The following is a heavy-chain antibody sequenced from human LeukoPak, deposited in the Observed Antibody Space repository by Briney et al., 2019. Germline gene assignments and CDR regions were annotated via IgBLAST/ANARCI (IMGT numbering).Heavy chain of an antibody. D-gene: IGHD2-15*01. CDR1: GFTFDDYG. CDR2: ISGSGGST. V-gene: IGHV3-23*01. Sequence: PGGSLRLSCAASGFTFDDYGMSWVRQAPGKGLEWVSAISGSGGSTYYADSVKGRFTISRDNSKNTLYLQMNSLRAEDTAVYYCAKDRTLGGFDYWGQGTLVTVSS. CDR3: AKDRTLGGFDY. J-gene: IGHJ4*02.